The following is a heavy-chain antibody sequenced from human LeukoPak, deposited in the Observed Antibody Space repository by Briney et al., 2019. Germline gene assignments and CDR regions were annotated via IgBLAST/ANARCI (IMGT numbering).Heavy chain of an antibody. V-gene: IGHV1-2*02. J-gene: IGHJ4*02. D-gene: IGHD1-26*01. CDR2: INPNSGGT. CDR3: ARVRIVGAPQADY. Sequence: ASVKVSCKASGYTFTGYYMHWVRQAPGQGLEWMGWINPNSGGTNYAQKFQGRVTMTRDSSISTAYMELSRLRSDDTAVYYCARVRIVGAPQADYWGQGTLVTVSS. CDR1: GYTFTGYY.